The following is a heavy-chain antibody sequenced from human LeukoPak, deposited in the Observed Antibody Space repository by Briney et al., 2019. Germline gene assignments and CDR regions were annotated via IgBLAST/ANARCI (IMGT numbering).Heavy chain of an antibody. CDR3: AREGTAMVSNY. D-gene: IGHD5-18*01. V-gene: IGHV3-21*01. Sequence: GGSLRLSCAASGFTFSSYSMNWVRQTPGKGLEWVSSISSSSSYIYYADSVKGRFTISRDNAKNSLYLQMNSLRAEDTAVYYCAREGTAMVSNYWGQGTLVTVSS. J-gene: IGHJ4*02. CDR2: ISSSSSYI. CDR1: GFTFSSYS.